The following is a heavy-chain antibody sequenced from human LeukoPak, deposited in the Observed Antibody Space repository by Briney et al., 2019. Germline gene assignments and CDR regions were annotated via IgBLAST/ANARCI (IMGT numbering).Heavy chain of an antibody. Sequence: SETLSLTCTVSGGSISSYYWSWIRQPPGKGLEWIGYIYYTGSTNYNPSLKSRVTILVDTSKNQFSLKLNSVTAADTAVYYCARRRVGAISSYNWFDPWGQGTLVTVSS. V-gene: IGHV4-59*08. CDR1: GGSISSYY. D-gene: IGHD1-26*01. CDR2: IYYTGST. J-gene: IGHJ5*02. CDR3: ARRRVGAISSYNWFDP.